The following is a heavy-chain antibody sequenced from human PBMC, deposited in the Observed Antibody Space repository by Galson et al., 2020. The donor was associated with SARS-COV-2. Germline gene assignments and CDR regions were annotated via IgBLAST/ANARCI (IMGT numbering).Heavy chain of an antibody. Sequence: SETLSLTCTVSSGSMTYYYWSWIRQPPGKGLEWIGSIYYSGSTHYNPSLTSRLTISVDTSKNQFSLRLRSVTAADTAVYYCARHWGSSNRDPPAYWGQGTLVSVSS. D-gene: IGHD6-13*01. J-gene: IGHJ4*02. CDR2: IYYSGST. CDR1: SGSMTYYY. V-gene: IGHV4-59*08. CDR3: ARHWGSSNRDPPAY.